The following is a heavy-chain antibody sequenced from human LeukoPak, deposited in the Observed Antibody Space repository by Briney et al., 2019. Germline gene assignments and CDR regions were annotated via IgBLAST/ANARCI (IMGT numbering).Heavy chain of an antibody. CDR3: AKTTGGYYFDY. J-gene: IGHJ4*02. D-gene: IGHD4-11*01. CDR1: GFTFSSYG. Sequence: PGGSLRLSCAASGFTFSSYGMHWVRQAPGKGLEWVAVIWYDGSNKYYADSVKGRFTISRDNSKNTLYLQMNSLRAEDTAVYYCAKTTGGYYFDYWGQGTLVTVSS. CDR2: IWYDGSNK. V-gene: IGHV3-33*06.